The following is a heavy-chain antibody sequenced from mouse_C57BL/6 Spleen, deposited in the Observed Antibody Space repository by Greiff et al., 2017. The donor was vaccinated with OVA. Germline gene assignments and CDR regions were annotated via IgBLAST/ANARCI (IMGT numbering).Heavy chain of an antibody. D-gene: IGHD1-1*02. Sequence: QVQLQQPGAELVMPGASVKLSCKASGYTFTSYWMHWVKQRPGQGLEWIGEIDPSDSYTNYNQKFKGKSTLTVDKSSSTAYMQLSSLTSEDSAVDYCGRGWGGGMDYWGQGTSVTVSS. V-gene: IGHV1-69*01. CDR3: GRGWGGGMDY. J-gene: IGHJ4*01. CDR2: IDPSDSYT. CDR1: GYTFTSYW.